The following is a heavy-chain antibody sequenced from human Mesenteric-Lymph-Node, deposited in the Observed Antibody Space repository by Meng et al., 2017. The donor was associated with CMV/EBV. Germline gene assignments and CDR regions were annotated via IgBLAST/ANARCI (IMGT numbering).Heavy chain of an antibody. CDR1: GGSFSGHY. D-gene: IGHD3-22*01. CDR2: IDDSGST. Sequence: SETLSLTCAVYGGSFSGHYSSWIRQPPGKGLEWIGEIDDSGSTNYNPSLKSRVTISVDTSKNQFSLKLSSVTAADTAVHYCARSYYYDRSGDGDGFDIWGQGTMV. V-gene: IGHV4-34*01. J-gene: IGHJ3*02. CDR3: ARSYYYDRSGDGDGFDI.